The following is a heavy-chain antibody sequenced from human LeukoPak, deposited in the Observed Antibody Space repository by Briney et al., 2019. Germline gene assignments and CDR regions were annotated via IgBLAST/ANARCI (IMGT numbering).Heavy chain of an antibody. D-gene: IGHD2-15*01. V-gene: IGHV1-2*02. CDR3: AREYCSGGSCSTHNWFDP. CDR1: GYTFIGYY. Sequence: ASVKVSCKASGYTFIGYYMHWVQQAPGQGLEWMGWINPNSGGTNYAQKFQGRVTMTRDTSISTAYMELSRLRSDDTAVYYCAREYCSGGSCSTHNWFDPWGQGTLVTVSS. J-gene: IGHJ5*02. CDR2: INPNSGGT.